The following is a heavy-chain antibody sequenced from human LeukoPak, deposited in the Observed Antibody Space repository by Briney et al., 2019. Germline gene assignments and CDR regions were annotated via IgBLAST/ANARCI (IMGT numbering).Heavy chain of an antibody. D-gene: IGHD3-9*01. V-gene: IGHV3-23*01. Sequence: GGSLRLSCAASGFTFSTYAMSWVRQAPGKGLEWVSAIGGSGGSTYYADSVKGRFTISRDNSKNTLYLQMNSLRAEDTAVYYCAKDSILTGYYVFDYWGQGALVTVSS. CDR3: AKDSILTGYYVFDY. CDR1: GFTFSTYA. CDR2: IGGSGGST. J-gene: IGHJ4*02.